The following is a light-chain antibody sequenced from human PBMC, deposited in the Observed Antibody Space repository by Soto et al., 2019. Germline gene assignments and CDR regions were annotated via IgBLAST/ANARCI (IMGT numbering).Light chain of an antibody. Sequence: EIVLTQSPGTLSLSPGERATLSCRASQSVSSSYLAWYQQKPGQAHRLLIYGAYSRATGIQDRLSGSGSGTDFTLTIRRLEPEDFAVYYCKQYGSSSWTFGQGTKVDI. J-gene: IGKJ1*01. CDR2: GAY. CDR3: KQYGSSSWT. V-gene: IGKV3-20*01. CDR1: QSVSSSY.